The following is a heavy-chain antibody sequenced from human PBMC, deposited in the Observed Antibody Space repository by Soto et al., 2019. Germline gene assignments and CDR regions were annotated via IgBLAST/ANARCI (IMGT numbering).Heavy chain of an antibody. D-gene: IGHD6-19*01. CDR2: ISGSGGST. CDR3: AKGTVAGRQTGYYFGMDV. CDR1: GFTFSSYA. J-gene: IGHJ6*02. Sequence: HPGGSLRLSCAASGFTFSSYAMSWVRQAPGKGLEWVSAISGSGGSTYYADSVKGRFTISRDNSKNTLYLQMNSLRAEDTAVYYCAKGTVAGRQTGYYFGMDVWGQGTTVTVSS. V-gene: IGHV3-23*01.